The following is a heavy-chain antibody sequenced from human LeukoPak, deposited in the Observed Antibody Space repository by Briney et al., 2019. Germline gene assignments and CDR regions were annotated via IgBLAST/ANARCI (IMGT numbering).Heavy chain of an antibody. J-gene: IGHJ4*02. Sequence: GRSLRLSCAASGFTFSIYGMHWVRQAPGKGLEWVAVIWYDGSNKYYADSVKGRFTISRDDSKNTLYLQMSSLRAEDTAVYYCVRGERQWDQFDYWGQGTPVTVSS. CDR1: GFTFSIYG. D-gene: IGHD1-26*01. V-gene: IGHV3-33*01. CDR2: IWYDGSNK. CDR3: VRGERQWDQFDY.